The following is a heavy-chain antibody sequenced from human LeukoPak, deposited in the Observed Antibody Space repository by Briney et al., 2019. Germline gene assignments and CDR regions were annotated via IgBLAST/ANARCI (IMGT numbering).Heavy chain of an antibody. CDR1: GYSISIYW. CDR2: IYPGDSDI. D-gene: IGHD3-22*01. CDR3: ARRDSSGYSFDS. J-gene: IGHJ5*01. V-gene: IGHV5-51*01. Sequence: EESLKISCKGAGYSISIYWIGWVRQMPGKGLEWMGNIYPGDSDIRYSPSFQGQVTFSADKSINSPYLQWSSLKAPDTAMYYCARRDSSGYSFDSWGQGTLVTVSS.